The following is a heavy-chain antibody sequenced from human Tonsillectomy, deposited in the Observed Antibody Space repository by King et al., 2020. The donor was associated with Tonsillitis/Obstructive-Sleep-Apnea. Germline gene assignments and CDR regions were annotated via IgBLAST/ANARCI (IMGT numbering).Heavy chain of an antibody. V-gene: IGHV5-51*01. Sequence: QLVQSGAEVKKPGESLKISCKGSGYRFTSYWIGWVRQMPGKGLEWMGIIYPGDSDTTYSPSFQGQVTISADKSISTAYLQWSSLKASDTAMYYCASLPVPFWSGPMGDAFDIWGQGTMVTVSS. CDR2: IYPGDSDT. J-gene: IGHJ3*02. CDR3: ASLPVPFWSGPMGDAFDI. D-gene: IGHD3-3*01. CDR1: GYRFTSYW.